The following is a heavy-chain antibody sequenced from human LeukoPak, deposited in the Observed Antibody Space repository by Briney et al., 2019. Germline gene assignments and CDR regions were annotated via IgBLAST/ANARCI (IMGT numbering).Heavy chain of an antibody. CDR1: GGSISSGAYY. D-gene: IGHD3-10*01. J-gene: IGHJ4*02. Sequence: SQTLSLTCTVSGGSISSGAYYWGWLRQPPGKGLEWSGYIYYSGSTYYNPSLKSRVTISVDTSKNQFSLKLSSVTAADTAVYYCARAEEGTYYYGSGSDWGQGTLVTVSS. V-gene: IGHV4-30-4*01. CDR2: IYYSGST. CDR3: ARAEEGTYYYGSGSD.